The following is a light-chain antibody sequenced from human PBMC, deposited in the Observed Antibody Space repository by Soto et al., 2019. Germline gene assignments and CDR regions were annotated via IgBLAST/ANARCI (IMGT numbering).Light chain of an antibody. CDR2: GAS. Sequence: ETVLTQSPGTLSVSPGERATLSCRASQSVSSNYLAWFQQKSGQAPRLLIYGASSRATGIPDRFSGSGSGTDFTLTISRLEPEDSAVYYCQQYGSSPPITFGQGTDWRL. CDR1: QSVSSNY. V-gene: IGKV3-20*01. CDR3: QQYGSSPPIT. J-gene: IGKJ5*01.